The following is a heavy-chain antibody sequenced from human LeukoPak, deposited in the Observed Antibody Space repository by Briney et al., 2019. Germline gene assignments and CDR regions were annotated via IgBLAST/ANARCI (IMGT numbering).Heavy chain of an antibody. D-gene: IGHD6-19*01. CDR1: GFTFSSYG. CDR3: AKEYKGSGSTFDY. CDR2: ISGSGGST. V-gene: IGHV3-23*01. J-gene: IGHJ4*02. Sequence: GGSLRLSCAASGFTFSSYGMSWVRQAPGKGLGWVSAISGSGGSTYYADSVKGRFTISRDNSKNTLYLQMNSLRAEDTAVYYCAKEYKGSGSTFDYWGQGTLVTVSS.